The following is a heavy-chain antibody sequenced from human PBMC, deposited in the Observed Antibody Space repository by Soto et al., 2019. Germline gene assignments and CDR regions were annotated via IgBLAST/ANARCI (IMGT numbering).Heavy chain of an antibody. Sequence: EVQLVESGGGLVKPGGSLTLSCAASGFTFSNAWMNWVRQAPGKGLEWVGRIKSKTDGGTTDYAAPVKVRFTISRDDSKITLYLQMNSLTTEDTAVYYFTWGFCSGGSCYYYYGMDVWGQGTTVTVSS. J-gene: IGHJ6*02. CDR3: TWGFCSGGSCYYYYGMDV. CDR1: GFTFSNAW. CDR2: IKSKTDGGTT. D-gene: IGHD2-15*01. V-gene: IGHV3-15*07.